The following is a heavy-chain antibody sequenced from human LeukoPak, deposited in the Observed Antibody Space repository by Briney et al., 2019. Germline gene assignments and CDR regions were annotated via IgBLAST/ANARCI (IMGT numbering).Heavy chain of an antibody. J-gene: IGHJ5*02. CDR3: AREGFDWNSRAFDP. Sequence: GGSLRLSCAASGFTFSSYWMSWVRQAPGKGLEWVANIKQDGSEKYYVDSVKGRFTISRDNAKNSLYLQMNSLRAEDTAVYYCAREGFDWNSRAFDPWGQGTLVTVST. V-gene: IGHV3-7*01. CDR1: GFTFSSYW. D-gene: IGHD1-7*01. CDR2: IKQDGSEK.